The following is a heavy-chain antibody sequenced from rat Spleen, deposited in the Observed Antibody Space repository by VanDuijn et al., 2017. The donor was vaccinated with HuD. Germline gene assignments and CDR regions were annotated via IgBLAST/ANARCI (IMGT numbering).Heavy chain of an antibody. Sequence: EVQLVESGGGLVQPGRSLKLSCAASGFTFSDYNMAWVRQTPTKGLEWVASISTGGGKTYYPDSVKGRFTISRDTAQNTLYLQMNSLRSEDTATYYCARHRDNYGVMDAWGQGASVTVSS. D-gene: IGHD1-5*01. CDR2: ISTGGGKT. CDR1: GFTFSDYN. CDR3: ARHRDNYGVMDA. V-gene: IGHV5-25*01. J-gene: IGHJ4*01.